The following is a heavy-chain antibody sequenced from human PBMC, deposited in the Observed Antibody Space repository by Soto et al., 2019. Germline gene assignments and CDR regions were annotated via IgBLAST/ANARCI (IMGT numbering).Heavy chain of an antibody. CDR3: ASQTGDWGYYTEYYFDY. D-gene: IGHD7-27*01. V-gene: IGHV1-69*04. J-gene: IGHJ4*02. CDR2: IIPILGIA. CDR1: GGTFSSYA. Sequence: ASVKVSCKASGGTFSSYAISWVRQAPGQGLEWMGRIIPILGIANYAQKFQGRVTITADKSTSTAYMELSSLRSEDTAVYYCASQTGDWGYYTEYYFDYWGQGTLVTVSS.